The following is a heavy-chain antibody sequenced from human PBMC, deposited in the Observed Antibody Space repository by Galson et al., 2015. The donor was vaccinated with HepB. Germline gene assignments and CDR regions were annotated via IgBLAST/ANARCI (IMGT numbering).Heavy chain of an antibody. CDR3: AREMAVGKRYYYVMDV. J-gene: IGHJ6*02. CDR2: IKSDGTDT. CDR1: GFSFSDYW. Sequence: SLRLSCAVSGFSFSDYWMHWVRLVPGKGLVWVSRIKSDGTDTSYADSVKGRFTISRDNAQNALYLQMNGLRVEDSALYYCAREMAVGKRYYYVMDVWGQGTTVTVSS. D-gene: IGHD5-24*01. V-gene: IGHV3-74*01.